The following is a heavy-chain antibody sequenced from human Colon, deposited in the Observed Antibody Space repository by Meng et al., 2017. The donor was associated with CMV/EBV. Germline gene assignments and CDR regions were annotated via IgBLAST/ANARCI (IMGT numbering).Heavy chain of an antibody. V-gene: IGHV1-8*01. CDR3: TRGTAARRFDY. CDR2: MNPNSGYT. Sequence: SCKASGCIFSSYDINWVRQAPGQGLEWMGWMNPNSGYTDHAEKFQGRVSMSRNTAISTAYMELSSLKSQDTAVYFCTRGTAARRFDYWGQGTLVTVSS. CDR1: GCIFSSYD. J-gene: IGHJ4*02. D-gene: IGHD6-6*01.